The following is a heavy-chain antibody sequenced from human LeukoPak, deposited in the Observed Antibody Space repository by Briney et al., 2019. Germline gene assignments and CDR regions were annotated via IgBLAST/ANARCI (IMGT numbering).Heavy chain of an antibody. J-gene: IGHJ4*02. CDR2: ISGSGGST. Sequence: SGGSLRLSCAASGFTFDDYAMSWVRQAPGKGLEWVSAISGSGGSTYYADSVKGRFTISRDNSKNTLYLQMNSLRAEDTAVYYCAKDELDSSGYYTGDYWGQGTLVTVSS. D-gene: IGHD3-22*01. CDR3: AKDELDSSGYYTGDY. CDR1: GFTFDDYA. V-gene: IGHV3-23*01.